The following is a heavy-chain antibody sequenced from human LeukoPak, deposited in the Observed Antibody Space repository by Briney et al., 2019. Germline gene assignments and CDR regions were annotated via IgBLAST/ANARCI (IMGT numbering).Heavy chain of an antibody. CDR3: ARAEKGGYSGYDSFDY. CDR2: IIPILGIA. CDR1: GGTFSSHA. Sequence: SVKVSRTASGGTFSSHAISWVRQAPGQGLEWMGRIIPILGIANYAQKFQGRVTITADKSTSTAYMELSSLRSEDTAVYYCARAEKGGYSGYDSFDYWGQGTLVTVSS. J-gene: IGHJ4*02. V-gene: IGHV1-69*04. D-gene: IGHD5-12*01.